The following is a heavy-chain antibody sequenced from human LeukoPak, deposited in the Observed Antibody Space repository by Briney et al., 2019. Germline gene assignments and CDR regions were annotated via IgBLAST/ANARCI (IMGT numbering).Heavy chain of an antibody. V-gene: IGHV3-66*01. J-gene: IGHJ6*02. CDR1: GFTVSSNY. D-gene: IGHD1-26*01. CDR3: ARDMVGATDYYYYYGMDV. Sequence: GGSLRLSCAASGFTVSSNYMSWVRQAPGKGLEWVSVIYSGGSTYYADSVKGRFTISRDNSKNTLYLQMNSLRAEDTAVYYCARDMVGATDYYYYYGMDVWGQGTTVTVSS. CDR2: IYSGGST.